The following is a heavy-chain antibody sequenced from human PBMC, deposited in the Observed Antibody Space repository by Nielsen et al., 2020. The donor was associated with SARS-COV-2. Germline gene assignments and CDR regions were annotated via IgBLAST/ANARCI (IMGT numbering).Heavy chain of an antibody. J-gene: IGHJ4*02. D-gene: IGHD6-13*01. CDR1: GFTFSSYG. V-gene: IGHV3-30*18. CDR2: LSYDGSNK. CDR3: AKDAAADPFDY. Sequence: GESLKISCAASGFTFSSYGMHWVRQAPGKGLEWVAVLSYDGSNKYYADSVKGRFTISRDNSKNTLYLQMNSLRAEDTAVYYCAKDAAADPFDYWGQGTLVTVSS.